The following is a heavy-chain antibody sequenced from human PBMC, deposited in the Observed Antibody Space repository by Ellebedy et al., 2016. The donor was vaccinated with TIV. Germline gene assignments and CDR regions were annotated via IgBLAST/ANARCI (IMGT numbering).Heavy chain of an antibody. CDR3: ARAVLLRYFDWLPGGMDV. CDR2: MNPNSGNT. Sequence: ASVKVSXKASRYTFTSYDINWVRQATGQGLEWMGWMNPNSGNTGYAQKFQGRVTMTRNTSISTAYMELSSLRSEDTAVYYCARAVLLRYFDWLPGGMDVWGQGTTVTVSS. J-gene: IGHJ6*02. V-gene: IGHV1-8*01. D-gene: IGHD3-9*01. CDR1: RYTFTSYD.